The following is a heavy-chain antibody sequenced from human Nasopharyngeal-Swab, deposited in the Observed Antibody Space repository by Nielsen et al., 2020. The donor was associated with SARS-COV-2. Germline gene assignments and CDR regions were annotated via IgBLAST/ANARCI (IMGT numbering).Heavy chain of an antibody. V-gene: IGHV3-21*01. CDR1: GSTFDNYN. CDR3: ASDGLDYDFWSAYFMDV. Sequence: GGSLRLSCEASGSTFDNYNFNWVSQAPGKGLEWVSSISSSSSYIYYADSVKGRFTISRDNANNSLYLQINSLRAEDTAVYYCASDGLDYDFWSAYFMDVWGQGTPVTVSS. D-gene: IGHD3-3*01. J-gene: IGHJ6*02. CDR2: ISSSSSYI.